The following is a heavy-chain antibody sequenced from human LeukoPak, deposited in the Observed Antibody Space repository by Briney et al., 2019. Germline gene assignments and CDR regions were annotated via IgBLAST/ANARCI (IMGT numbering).Heavy chain of an antibody. CDR2: ISSSSDTI. CDR3: ARRDDFDL. V-gene: IGHV3-48*04. Sequence: GGSLRLSCAASGFTFNNYHMNWVRQAPGKGLEWVSFISSSSDTIYYADSVKGRFAISRDNAKNSLYLQMNSLRAEDTAVYFCARRDDFDLWGKGTTVTVSS. D-gene: IGHD3/OR15-3a*01. J-gene: IGHJ6*04. CDR1: GFTFNNYH.